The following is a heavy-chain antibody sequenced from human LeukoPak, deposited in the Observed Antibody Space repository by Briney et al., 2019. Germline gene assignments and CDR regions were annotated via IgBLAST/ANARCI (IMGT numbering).Heavy chain of an antibody. CDR3: ARDKRLHLGELSSAFDY. Sequence: ASVKVSCKASVYTSTSHYMHWVRQAPGQGLEWMGLINHSGGSTSYAQKFQGRLTMTRGTSTSTVYMELSSLRSEDTAVYYCARDKRLHLGELSSAFDYWGQGTLVTVSS. D-gene: IGHD3-16*02. V-gene: IGHV1-46*01. CDR1: VYTSTSHY. CDR2: INHSGGST. J-gene: IGHJ4*02.